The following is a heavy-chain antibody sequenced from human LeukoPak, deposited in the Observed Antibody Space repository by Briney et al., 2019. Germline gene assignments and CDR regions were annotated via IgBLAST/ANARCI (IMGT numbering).Heavy chain of an antibody. CDR3: AREVPAAVAYFDY. V-gene: IGHV3-64*01. D-gene: IGHD2-2*01. Sequence: GGSLRLSCAASGSTFSNFAMHWVRQAPGKGLEYVSAISSNGGSTYYANSVRARFTITRDNSKNTLYLQMGSLRAEDMAVYYCAREVPAAVAYFDYWGQGTLVTVSS. CDR1: GSTFSNFA. J-gene: IGHJ4*02. CDR2: ISSNGGST.